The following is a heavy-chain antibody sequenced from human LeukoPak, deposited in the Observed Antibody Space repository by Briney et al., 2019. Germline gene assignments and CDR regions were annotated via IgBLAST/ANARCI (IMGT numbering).Heavy chain of an antibody. D-gene: IGHD3-10*02. J-gene: IGHJ6*04. CDR3: AELSITMIGGV. CDR2: ISASGGTT. Sequence: GGSLRLSCAASGFTFSSYGISWVRQAPGKGLEWVSAISASGGTTYYADSVKGHFTISRDNAKNSLYLQMNSLRAEDTAVYYCAELSITMIGGVWGKGTTVTISS. CDR1: GFTFSSYG. V-gene: IGHV3-23*01.